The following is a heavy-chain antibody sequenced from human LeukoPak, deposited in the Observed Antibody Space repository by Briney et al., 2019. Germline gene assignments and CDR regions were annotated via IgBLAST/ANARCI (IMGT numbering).Heavy chain of an antibody. J-gene: IGHJ4*02. CDR3: ARDRLHYGEYEKTFDY. Sequence: PGGSLRLSCAASGFTFSSYGMHWVRQAPGKGLEWVAVISYDVGKKYYADSVKGRFTISRDNAKNSLYLQMDSLRAEDTAVYYCARDRLHYGEYEKTFDYWGQGTLVTVSS. D-gene: IGHD4-17*01. CDR1: GFTFSSYG. CDR2: ISYDVGKK. V-gene: IGHV3-30*03.